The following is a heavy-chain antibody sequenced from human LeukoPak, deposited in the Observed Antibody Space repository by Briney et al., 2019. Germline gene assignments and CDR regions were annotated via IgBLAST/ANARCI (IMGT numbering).Heavy chain of an antibody. CDR3: TRDTDFGSPTNYFDH. Sequence: GGSLRLSCAASGFTFDDYAMHWARQAPGKGLEWVSLISWEGQTTYYAGSARGRFTVSRDNSKNSLFLEMKSLTTDDTAFYYCTRDTDFGSPTNYFDHWGQGTLVSVSS. J-gene: IGHJ4*02. D-gene: IGHD3-10*01. CDR2: ISWEGQTT. CDR1: GFTFDDYA. V-gene: IGHV3-43*01.